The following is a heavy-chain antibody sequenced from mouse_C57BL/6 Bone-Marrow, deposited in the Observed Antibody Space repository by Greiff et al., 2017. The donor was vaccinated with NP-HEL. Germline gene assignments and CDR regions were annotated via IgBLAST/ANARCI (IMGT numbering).Heavy chain of an antibody. CDR2: IWSGGST. CDR3: ARNGYYGSEDY. CDR1: GFSLTSYG. D-gene: IGHD1-1*01. V-gene: IGHV2-2*01. J-gene: IGHJ4*01. Sequence: QVQLQQSGPGLVQPSQSLSITCTVSGFSLTSYGVHWVRPSPGKGLEWLGVIWSGGSTDYNAAFISRLSISKDNSKSQVFFKMNSLQADDTAIYYCARNGYYGSEDYWGQGTSVTVSS.